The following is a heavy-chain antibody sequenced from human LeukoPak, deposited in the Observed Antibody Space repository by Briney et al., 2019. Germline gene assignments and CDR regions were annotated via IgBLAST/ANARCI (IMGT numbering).Heavy chain of an antibody. CDR2: ISYDGSNK. CDR1: GFTFSSYG. Sequence: TGGSLRLSCAASGFTFSSYGMHWVRQAPGKGLEWVAVISYDGSNKYYADSVKGRFTISRDNSKNTLYLQMNSLRAEDTAVYYCAKAIVVVPAALGDYGMDVWGQGTTVTVSS. D-gene: IGHD2-2*01. V-gene: IGHV3-30*18. J-gene: IGHJ6*02. CDR3: AKAIVVVPAALGDYGMDV.